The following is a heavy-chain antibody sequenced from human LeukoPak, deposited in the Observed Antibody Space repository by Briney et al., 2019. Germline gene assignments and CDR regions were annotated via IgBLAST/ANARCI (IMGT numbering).Heavy chain of an antibody. D-gene: IGHD3-10*01. CDR2: INPNSGDT. CDR3: ASRGGSGKYDFDF. CDR1: GYTFTGYF. V-gene: IGHV1-2*02. Sequence: GASVKVSCKASGYTFTGYFMHWVRQAPGQGLEWMGWINPNSGDTNYAQKFQGRVTMTRDTSISTAYMELSSLRYDDTAVYYCASRGGSGKYDFDFRGQGTLVTVSS. J-gene: IGHJ4*02.